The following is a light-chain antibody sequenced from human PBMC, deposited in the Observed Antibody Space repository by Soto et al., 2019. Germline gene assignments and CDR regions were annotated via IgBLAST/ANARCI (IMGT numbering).Light chain of an antibody. CDR3: AQGLASPFT. Sequence: EIVLTQKPRSLPVTPGEPAAISCRSRYTLLGSSGSNYLNWYLQRPGQSPQDLIYLDSNRACGVPARFSGSASGTAFTLPSSRVEAEDVVDYFCAQGLASPFTFGGATMVEI. J-gene: IGKJ4*01. V-gene: IGKV2-28*01. CDR2: LDS. CDR1: YTLLGSSGSNY.